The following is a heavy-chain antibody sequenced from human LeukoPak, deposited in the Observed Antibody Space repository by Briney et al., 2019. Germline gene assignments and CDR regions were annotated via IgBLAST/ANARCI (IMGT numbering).Heavy chain of an antibody. V-gene: IGHV3-7*01. D-gene: IGHD7-27*01. CDR3: ARETAGDPFDY. CDR1: GFTFSNYW. CDR2: IKQDGSDK. Sequence: GGSLRLSCAASGFTFSNYWMSWVRQAPGKGLEWVANIKQDGSDKYYVDSVKGRFTISRDNAKNSLYLQMNSLGAEDTAVYYCARETAGDPFDYWGQGTLVTVSS. J-gene: IGHJ4*02.